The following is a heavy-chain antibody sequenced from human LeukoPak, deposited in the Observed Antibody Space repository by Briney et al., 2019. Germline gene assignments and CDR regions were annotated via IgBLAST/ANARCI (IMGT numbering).Heavy chain of an antibody. CDR1: GNSISNNY. Sequence: SETLSLTCSVSGNSISNNYWGWIRQPPGKGLEWIGYIYDSGSTSYNPSLKSRVTISVDTSKNRFSLKVSSVTAADTAVYYCARAWSGYSSLDYWGQGTQVTVSS. CDR3: ARAWSGYSSLDY. V-gene: IGHV4-59*01. D-gene: IGHD3-3*01. J-gene: IGHJ4*02. CDR2: IYDSGST.